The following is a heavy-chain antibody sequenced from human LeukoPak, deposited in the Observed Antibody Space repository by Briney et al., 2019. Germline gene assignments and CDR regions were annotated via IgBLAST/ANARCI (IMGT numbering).Heavy chain of an antibody. CDR2: IYYSGST. J-gene: IGHJ4*02. Sequence: SETLSLTCTVSGGSISSSSYYWGWIRQPPGKGLEWIGSIYYSGSTYYNPSLKSRVTISVDTSKNQFSLKLSSVTAADTAVYYCARHYDSRDDYWGQGTLVTVSS. D-gene: IGHD3-22*01. V-gene: IGHV4-39*01. CDR1: GGSISSSSYY. CDR3: ARHYDSRDDY.